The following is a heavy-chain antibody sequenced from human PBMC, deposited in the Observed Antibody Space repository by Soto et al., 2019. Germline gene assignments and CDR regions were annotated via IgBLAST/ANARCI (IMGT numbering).Heavy chain of an antibody. Sequence: GASAKVTSKEPGVRYSSYSIRWVRQAPGQGLEWMGGIIPIFGTANYAQKFQGRVTITADESTSTAYMELSSLRSEDTAVYYCARDPRPGDFDYWVQGTLVTVSS. V-gene: IGHV1-69*13. CDR2: IIPIFGTA. CDR3: ARDPRPGDFDY. J-gene: IGHJ4*02. CDR1: GVRYSSYS. D-gene: IGHD1-26*01.